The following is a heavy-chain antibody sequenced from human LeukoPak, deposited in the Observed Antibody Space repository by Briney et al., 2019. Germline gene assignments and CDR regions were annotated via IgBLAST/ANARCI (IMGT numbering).Heavy chain of an antibody. V-gene: IGHV3-30-3*01. D-gene: IGHD3-22*01. CDR1: GFTFSSYA. CDR3: ARGGYYYDSSGYYQGEPNDY. J-gene: IGHJ4*02. CDR2: ISYDGSNK. Sequence: GGSLRLSCAASGFTFSSYAMHWVRQAPGKGLEWVAVISYDGSNKYYADSVKGRFTISRDNSKNTLYLQMNSLRAEDTAVYYCARGGYYYDSSGYYQGEPNDYWGQGTLVTVSS.